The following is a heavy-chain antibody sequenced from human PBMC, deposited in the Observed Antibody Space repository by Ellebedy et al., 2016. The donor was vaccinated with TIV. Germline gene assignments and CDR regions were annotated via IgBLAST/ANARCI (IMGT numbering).Heavy chain of an antibody. CDR3: ARAVGYSDS. CDR1: GFTFSDYY. Sequence: GESLKISCAASGFTFSDYYMTWIRQAPGKGLEWIADISSGGNSIHYADSVRGRFTISRDNAKKSLYLQMDSLRVDDTAFYYCARAVGYSDSWGQGTLVTVTS. J-gene: IGHJ4*02. D-gene: IGHD3-3*01. V-gene: IGHV3-11*01. CDR2: ISSGGNSI.